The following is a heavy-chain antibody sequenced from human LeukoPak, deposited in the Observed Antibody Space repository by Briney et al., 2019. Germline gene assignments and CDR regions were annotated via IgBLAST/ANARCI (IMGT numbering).Heavy chain of an antibody. CDR3: TKYSGYDPEFDY. J-gene: IGHJ4*02. CDR1: GFTFSNAW. CDR2: IKSKTDGGTT. Sequence: GGSLRLSCAASGFTFSNAWMSWVRQAPGKGLGWVGRIKSKTDGGTTDYAAPVKGRFTISRDDSKNTLYLQMNSLKTEDTAVYYCTKYSGYDPEFDYWGQGTLVTVSS. D-gene: IGHD5-12*01. V-gene: IGHV3-15*01.